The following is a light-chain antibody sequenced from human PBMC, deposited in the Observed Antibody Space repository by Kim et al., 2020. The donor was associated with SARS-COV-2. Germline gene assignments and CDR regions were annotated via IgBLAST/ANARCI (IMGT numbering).Light chain of an antibody. CDR3: KSRDSSGNHLV. J-gene: IGLJ3*02. V-gene: IGLV3-19*01. Sequence: ALGQTVRITCKGDSLRIYYASWYQKKPGQAPVLVINAKDNRPSGIPDRFSGSTSGNTASLTITGAQAEDEADYYCKSRDSSGNHLVFGGGTQLTVL. CDR2: AKD. CDR1: SLRIYY.